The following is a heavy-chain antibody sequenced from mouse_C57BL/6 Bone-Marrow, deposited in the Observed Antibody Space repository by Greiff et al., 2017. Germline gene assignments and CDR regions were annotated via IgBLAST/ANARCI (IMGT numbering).Heavy chain of an antibody. Sequence: EVQLQQSGAELVRPGASVKLSCTASGFNIKDDYMHWVKQRPEQGLEWIGWIDPENGDTEYASKFQGKATITADTSSNPAYLQLSSLTSEDTAVYYCTMVRERLYYYGGYWGQGTTLTVSS. CDR1: GFNIKDDY. J-gene: IGHJ2*01. V-gene: IGHV14-4*01. D-gene: IGHD1-1*01. CDR3: TMVRERLYYYGGY. CDR2: IDPENGDT.